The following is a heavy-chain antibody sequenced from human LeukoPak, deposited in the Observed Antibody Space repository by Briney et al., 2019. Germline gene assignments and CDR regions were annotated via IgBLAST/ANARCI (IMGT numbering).Heavy chain of an antibody. V-gene: IGHV3-11*01. CDR1: GFTFSDYY. CDR3: ARGYYDYVWGSYRYLPDY. D-gene: IGHD3-16*02. J-gene: IGHJ4*02. CDR2: ISGSGSTI. Sequence: GGSLRLSCAASGFTFSDYYMSWIRQAPGKGLEWVSYISGSGSTIYYADSVKGRFTISRDNAKNSVYLQMNSLRAEDTAVYYCARGYYDYVWGSYRYLPDYWGQGTLVTVSS.